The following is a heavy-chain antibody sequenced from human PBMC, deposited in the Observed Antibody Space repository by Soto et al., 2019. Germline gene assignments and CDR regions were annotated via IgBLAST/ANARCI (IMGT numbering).Heavy chain of an antibody. CDR1: GGSFSGYY. CDR3: AISSSWEENLDY. Sequence: QVQLQQWGAGLLKPSETLSLTCAVYGGSFSGYYWSWIRQPPGKGLEWIGEINHSGSTNYNPSLKSRVNISVDTSKNQFSLKLSSVTAADTAVYYCAISSSWEENLDYWGQGTLVTVSS. CDR2: INHSGST. J-gene: IGHJ4*02. D-gene: IGHD6-13*01. V-gene: IGHV4-34*01.